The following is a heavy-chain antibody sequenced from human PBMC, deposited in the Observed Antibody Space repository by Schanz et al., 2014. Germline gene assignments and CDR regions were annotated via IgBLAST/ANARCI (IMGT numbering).Heavy chain of an antibody. CDR3: AMGTMPGTFDI. Sequence: QVQLVQSGAEVKKPGSSVKVSCKASRSTFSSYTISWVRQARGQGLEWVGRFIPILDVANYAQQFQGRVTFTADTSTSAAYMELSSLRYDDTALYYCAMGTMPGTFDIWGRGTMVTVSS. CDR2: FIPILDVA. V-gene: IGHV1-69*02. D-gene: IGHD2-2*01. CDR1: RSTFSSYT. J-gene: IGHJ3*02.